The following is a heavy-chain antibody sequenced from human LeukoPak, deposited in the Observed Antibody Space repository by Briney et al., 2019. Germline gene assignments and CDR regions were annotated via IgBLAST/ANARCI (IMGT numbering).Heavy chain of an antibody. V-gene: IGHV4-38-2*01. Sequence: PSETLSLTCAVSGYSITSGYYWAWIRQPPGKGLEWIGNIYHSGSTYYNASLKSRVTISVDTSKNQFSLELSSVTAADTAVYYCARRYSNYFFDYWGQGTLVTVSS. CDR1: GYSITSGYY. J-gene: IGHJ4*02. D-gene: IGHD4-11*01. CDR3: ARRYSNYFFDY. CDR2: IYHSGST.